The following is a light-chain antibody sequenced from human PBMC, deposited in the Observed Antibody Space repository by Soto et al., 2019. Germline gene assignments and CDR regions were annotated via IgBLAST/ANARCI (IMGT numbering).Light chain of an antibody. V-gene: IGKV3-20*01. CDR2: GAS. CDR3: QQYGSSPLYT. J-gene: IGKJ2*01. CDR1: QSVSSSY. Sequence: EIVLTQSPGTLSLSPGERATLSCRASQSVSSSYLAWYQQKPGQAPRLLIYGASSRATGIPGRFSGSGSETDLTLTISRREPEDIAVYYCQQYGSSPLYTFGQGTNLEIK.